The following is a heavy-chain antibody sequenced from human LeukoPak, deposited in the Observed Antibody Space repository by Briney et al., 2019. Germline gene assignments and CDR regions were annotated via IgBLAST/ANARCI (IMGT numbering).Heavy chain of an antibody. Sequence: TGGSLRLSCAASGFTFSSNSMNWVRQAPGKGLEWLSYISSSSSTIYYADSVKGRFTISRDNSKNTLYLQMNSLRAEDTAVYYCAKVRYSSYYFDYWGQGTLVTVSS. CDR2: ISSSSSTI. V-gene: IGHV3-48*01. J-gene: IGHJ4*02. CDR1: GFTFSSNS. D-gene: IGHD2-15*01. CDR3: AKVRYSSYYFDY.